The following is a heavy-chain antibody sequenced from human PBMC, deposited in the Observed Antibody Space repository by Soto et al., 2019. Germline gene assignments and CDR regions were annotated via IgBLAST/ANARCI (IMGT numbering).Heavy chain of an antibody. J-gene: IGHJ4*02. Sequence: GASVKVSCKVSGYTLTELSMHWGRQAPGKGLEWMGGFDPEDGETIYAQEFQGRVTMTEDTSTDTAYMELSSLRSEDTAVYYCATGMVRGVTYFDYWGQGTLVTVSS. V-gene: IGHV1-24*01. CDR2: FDPEDGET. CDR1: GYTLTELS. D-gene: IGHD3-10*01. CDR3: ATGMVRGVTYFDY.